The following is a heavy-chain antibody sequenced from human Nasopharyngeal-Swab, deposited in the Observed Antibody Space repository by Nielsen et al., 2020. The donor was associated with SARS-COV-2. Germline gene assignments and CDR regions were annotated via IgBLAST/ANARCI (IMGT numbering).Heavy chain of an antibody. CDR3: AKADLWFGELSRLGFDY. V-gene: IGHV3-74*01. J-gene: IGHJ4*02. D-gene: IGHD3-10*01. CDR1: GFTFSSYW. CDR2: INSDGSST. Sequence: GGSLRLSCAASGFTFSSYWMHWVRQAPGKGLVWVSRINSDGSSTSYADSVKGRFTISRDNSKNTLYLQMNSLRAEDTAVYYCAKADLWFGELSRLGFDYWGQGTLVTVSS.